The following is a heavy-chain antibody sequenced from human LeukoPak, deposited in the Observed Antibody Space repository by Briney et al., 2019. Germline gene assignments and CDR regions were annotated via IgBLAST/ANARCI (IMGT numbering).Heavy chain of an antibody. CDR3: AKAIGYGGYIDAFDI. CDR2: IRYDGSNK. D-gene: IGHD5-12*01. Sequence: PGGSLRLSCAASGFTFSSYGMHWVRQAPGKGLEWVAFIRYDGSNKYYADSVKGRFTISRDNSKNTLYLQMNSLRAEDTAVYYCAKAIGYGGYIDAFDIWGQGTMVTVSS. J-gene: IGHJ3*02. V-gene: IGHV3-30*02. CDR1: GFTFSSYG.